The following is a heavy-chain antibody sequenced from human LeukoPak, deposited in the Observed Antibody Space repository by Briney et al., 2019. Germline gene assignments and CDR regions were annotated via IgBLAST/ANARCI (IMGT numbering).Heavy chain of an antibody. CDR1: GYTFTSYY. CDR2: INPSGGST. Sequence: ASVKVSCKASGYTFTSYYMHWVRQAPGQGLEWMGIINPSGGSTSYAQKFQGRVTMTRATSPSTVYMELSSLRAKDTAVYYCASPGEKDYYFDYWGQGTLVTVSS. CDR3: ASPGEKDYYFDY. V-gene: IGHV1-46*01. D-gene: IGHD3-16*01. J-gene: IGHJ4*02.